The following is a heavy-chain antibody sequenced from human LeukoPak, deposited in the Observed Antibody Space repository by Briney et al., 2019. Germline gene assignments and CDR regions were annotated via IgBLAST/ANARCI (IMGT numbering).Heavy chain of an antibody. CDR3: AAAYHSGYSFDY. CDR1: GFTFSSSA. J-gene: IGHJ4*02. Sequence: GASVKVSCKASGFTFSSSALTWLRQARGRRLEWIGWILVDSGDTDYAQKFQERVTFTRDMSTNTAYMELSSLTSDDTAVYYCAAAYHSGYSFDYWGQGTLVTVSS. V-gene: IGHV1-58*01. CDR2: ILVDSGDT. D-gene: IGHD3-22*01.